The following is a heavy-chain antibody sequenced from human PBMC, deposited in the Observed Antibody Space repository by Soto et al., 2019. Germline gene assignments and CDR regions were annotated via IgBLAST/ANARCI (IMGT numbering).Heavy chain of an antibody. Sequence: GESLKISCKGSGYSFTSYWIGWVRQMPGKGLEWMGIIYPGDSDTRYSPSFQGQVTISADKSISTAYLQWSSLKASDTAMYYCARRRDVTIFGVVTLYGMDVWGQGTTVTVSS. CDR3: ARRRDVTIFGVVTLYGMDV. CDR2: IYPGDSDT. V-gene: IGHV5-51*01. D-gene: IGHD3-3*01. CDR1: GYSFTSYW. J-gene: IGHJ6*02.